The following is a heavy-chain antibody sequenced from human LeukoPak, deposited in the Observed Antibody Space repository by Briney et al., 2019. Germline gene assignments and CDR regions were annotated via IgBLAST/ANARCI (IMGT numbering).Heavy chain of an antibody. Sequence: ASEKVSCKASGYTFTSYGISWVRQAPGQGLEWMGWISAYNGNTNYAQKLQGRVTMATDTSTSTAYMELRSLRSDDTAVYYCARVMYSSSWYTYYYFDYWGQGTLVTVSS. CDR1: GYTFTSYG. J-gene: IGHJ4*02. V-gene: IGHV1-18*01. D-gene: IGHD6-13*01. CDR3: ARVMYSSSWYTYYYFDY. CDR2: ISAYNGNT.